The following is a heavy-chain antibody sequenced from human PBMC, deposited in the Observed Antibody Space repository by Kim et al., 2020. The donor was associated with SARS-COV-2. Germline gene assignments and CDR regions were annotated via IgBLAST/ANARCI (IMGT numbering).Heavy chain of an antibody. CDR2: IWYDGSNK. V-gene: IGHV3-33*01. D-gene: IGHD1-1*01. CDR1: GFTFSSYG. CDR3: ARDRGWKEGLDY. J-gene: IGHJ4*02. Sequence: GGSLRLSCAASGFTFSSYGMHWVRQAPGKGLEWVAVIWYDGSNKYYADSVKGRFTISRDNSKNTLYLQMNSLRAEDTAVYYCARDRGWKEGLDYWGQGTLVTVSS.